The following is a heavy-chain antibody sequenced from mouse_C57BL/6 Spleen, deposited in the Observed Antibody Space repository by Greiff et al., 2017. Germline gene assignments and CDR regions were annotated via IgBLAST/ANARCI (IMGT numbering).Heavy chain of an antibody. J-gene: IGHJ3*01. CDR1: GYTFTDYE. D-gene: IGHD1-1*01. V-gene: IGHV1-15*01. CDR3: SSYYGSSPWFAY. Sequence: QVQLKESGAELVRPGASVTLSCKASGYTFTDYEMHWVKQTPVHGLEWIGAIDPETGGTAYNQKFKGKAILTADKSSSTAYMELRSLTSEDYAIYYCSSYYGSSPWFAYWGQGTLVTVSA. CDR2: IDPETGGT.